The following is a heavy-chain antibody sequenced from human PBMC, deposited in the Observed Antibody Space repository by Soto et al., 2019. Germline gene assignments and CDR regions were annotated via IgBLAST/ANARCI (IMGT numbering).Heavy chain of an antibody. D-gene: IGHD1-1*01. V-gene: IGHV1-3*01. CDR2: SNAANGDT. Sequence: GASVKVSCNACGYTFTSYGIHRVRQAPPQRLEWMGWSNAANGDTKYSPKFPGRGTITRDTSASTAYMELSRMRSEDTDVYYCFRRSRSGTGIDWFDPWGQGTLVTVSS. J-gene: IGHJ5*02. CDR3: FRRSRSGTGIDWFDP. CDR1: GYTFTSYG.